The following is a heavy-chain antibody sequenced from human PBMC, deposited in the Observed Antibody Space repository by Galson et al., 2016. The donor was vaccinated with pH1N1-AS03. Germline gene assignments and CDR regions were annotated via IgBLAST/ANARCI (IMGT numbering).Heavy chain of an antibody. J-gene: IGHJ2*01. CDR2: IQTTGNT. Sequence: ETLSLTCTVSGDSTFDYYWNWIRQPPGKGLEWIGYIQTTGNTKYNPSLKSRVTMSLDTSKNPFSLHLMSVTAADTALYYCARDPPLEIGWYFDLWGRGTLVTVSS. CDR1: GDSTFDYY. V-gene: IGHV4-4*09. CDR3: ARDPPLEIGWYFDL. D-gene: IGHD3-3*01.